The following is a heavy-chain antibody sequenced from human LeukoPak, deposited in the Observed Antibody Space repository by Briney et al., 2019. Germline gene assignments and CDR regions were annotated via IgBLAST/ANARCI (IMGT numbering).Heavy chain of an antibody. J-gene: IGHJ2*01. D-gene: IGHD3-22*01. CDR1: GGSISSHY. Sequence: SQTLSLTCTVSGGSISSHYWSWIRQPPGKGLEWIGYIYYSGSTNYNPSLKSRVTISVDTSKNQFSLKLSSVTAADTAVYYCARDLAHYYDSSGTRSWYFDLWGRGTLVTVSS. CDR2: IYYSGST. CDR3: ARDLAHYYDSSGTRSWYFDL. V-gene: IGHV4-59*11.